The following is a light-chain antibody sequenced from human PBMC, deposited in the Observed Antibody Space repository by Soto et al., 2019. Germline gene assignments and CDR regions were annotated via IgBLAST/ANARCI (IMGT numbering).Light chain of an antibody. CDR3: QQYGSSPT. Sequence: EIVLTQSPGTLSLSPGERATLSCRASQSVSSSYLAWYQQKPGQAPRLLIYGASSRATGIPDRFSGSGSGTDFTLTISRLEPEDFAVCYCQQYGSSPTFGQGTKVDIK. J-gene: IGKJ1*01. CDR1: QSVSSSY. V-gene: IGKV3-20*01. CDR2: GAS.